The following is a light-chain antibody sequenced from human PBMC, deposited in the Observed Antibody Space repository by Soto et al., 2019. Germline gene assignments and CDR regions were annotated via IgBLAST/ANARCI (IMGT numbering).Light chain of an antibody. Sequence: QSVLTQPASVSGSPGQSITISCTGTSSDVGGYTYVSWYQQHPGKAPKLMTYDVTSRPSGVSYRFSGSKSGNTASLTISGLQAEDEADYYCSSYTTSSSYVFGTGTKVTVL. CDR2: DVT. V-gene: IGLV2-14*01. J-gene: IGLJ1*01. CDR3: SSYTTSSSYV. CDR1: SSDVGGYTY.